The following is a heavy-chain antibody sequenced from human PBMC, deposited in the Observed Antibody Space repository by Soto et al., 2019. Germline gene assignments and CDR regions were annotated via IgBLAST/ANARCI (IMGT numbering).Heavy chain of an antibody. Sequence: QVQLVQSGAEVKKPGSSVKVSCKASGGTFSSYAISWVRQAPGQGLEWMGGIIPIFGTANYAQKFQGRVTITADESTSNGYMELRRLRIEDPAVYFWARERSSGWFFDYWGQGTLVHVSS. V-gene: IGHV1-69*12. CDR2: IIPIFGTA. CDR1: GGTFSSYA. D-gene: IGHD6-19*01. J-gene: IGHJ4*02. CDR3: ARERSSGWFFDY.